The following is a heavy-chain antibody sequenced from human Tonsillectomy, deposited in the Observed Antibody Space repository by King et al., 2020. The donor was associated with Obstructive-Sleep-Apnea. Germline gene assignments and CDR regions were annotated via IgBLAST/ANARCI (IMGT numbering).Heavy chain of an antibody. Sequence: QLVQSGAEVKKPGASVKVSCKASGYTFTDYYIHWVRQAPGQGLEWMGWINSNSGATNYAQKFQGRVTMTRDTSISTVYMELSRLRSDDTAVYYCARSQYFDILTGDSLGVGYWGQGTLVTVSS. V-gene: IGHV1-2*02. CDR2: INSNSGAT. J-gene: IGHJ4*02. CDR1: GYTFTDYY. CDR3: ARSQYFDILTGDSLGVGY. D-gene: IGHD3-9*01.